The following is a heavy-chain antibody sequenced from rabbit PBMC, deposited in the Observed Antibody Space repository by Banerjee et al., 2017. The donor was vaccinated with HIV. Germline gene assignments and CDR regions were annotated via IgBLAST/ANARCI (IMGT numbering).Heavy chain of an antibody. CDR3: ARVTGYGITSGHPTRLDL. J-gene: IGHJ3*01. V-gene: IGHV1S47*01. CDR1: GFSLSSYA. Sequence: QEQLVESGGGLVQPGGSLKLSCKASGFSLSSYAMNWVRQAPGKGLEWIGYIDPVFGSTYYASWVNGRFTISSHNAQNTLYLQLNSLTAADTATYFCARVTGYGITSGHPTRLDLWGQGTLVTVS. CDR2: IDPVFGST. D-gene: IGHD1-1*01.